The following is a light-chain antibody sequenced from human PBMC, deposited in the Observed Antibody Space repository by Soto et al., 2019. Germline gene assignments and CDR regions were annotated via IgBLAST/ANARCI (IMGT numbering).Light chain of an antibody. Sequence: QSVRTQPASVSGSPGQSITMSCTGTSSDVGGYNYVSWYQQQSGKAPKLMIHEVSNRPSGVSNRFSGSKSGNTASLTISGLQAEDEADYYCSSYTSSRAYVFGIGTKVTVL. J-gene: IGLJ1*01. CDR3: SSYTSSRAYV. CDR2: EVS. V-gene: IGLV2-14*01. CDR1: SSDVGGYNY.